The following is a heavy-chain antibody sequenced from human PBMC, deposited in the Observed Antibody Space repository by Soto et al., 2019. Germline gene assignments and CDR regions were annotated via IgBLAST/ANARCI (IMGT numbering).Heavy chain of an antibody. Sequence: QVQLLESGPGLVKPSQTLSLTCSVSGDSISNLDYFWAWIRQPPGQALEYIGYIYKSATTYYNPSFESRVAISVDTSKSQFSLNVTSVTAADTAVYFCARGLYCLTGRGFPNWFDSWGQGALVTVSS. CDR1: GDSISNLDYF. D-gene: IGHD7-27*01. J-gene: IGHJ5*01. V-gene: IGHV4-30-4*01. CDR2: IYKSATT. CDR3: ARGLYCLTGRGFPNWFDS.